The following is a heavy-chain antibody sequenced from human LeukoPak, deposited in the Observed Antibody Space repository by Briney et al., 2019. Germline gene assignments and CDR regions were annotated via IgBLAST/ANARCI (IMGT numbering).Heavy chain of an antibody. J-gene: IGHJ2*01. D-gene: IGHD5-18*01. Sequence: PGGSLRLSCAASGFTFSSYDMHWVRQATGKGLEWVSAIGTAGDTYYPGSVKGRFTISRENAKNSLYLQMNSLRAGHTAVYYCARDPRGYSFGYFDLWGRGTLVTVSS. CDR2: IGTAGDT. V-gene: IGHV3-13*01. CDR3: ARDPRGYSFGYFDL. CDR1: GFTFSSYD.